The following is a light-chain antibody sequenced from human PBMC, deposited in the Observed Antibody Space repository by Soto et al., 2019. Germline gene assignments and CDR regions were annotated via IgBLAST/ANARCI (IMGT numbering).Light chain of an antibody. Sequence: EIVMTQSPATLSVSPGERATLSCRASQSVSSSLGWYQQKPGQAPRLLLFGTSTRATGIPARFSGSGSGTEFTLTISSLQSEDFAVYYCHQYNNWPGTFGQGTKLEIK. CDR1: QSVSSS. V-gene: IGKV3-15*01. J-gene: IGKJ2*02. CDR3: HQYNNWPGT. CDR2: GTS.